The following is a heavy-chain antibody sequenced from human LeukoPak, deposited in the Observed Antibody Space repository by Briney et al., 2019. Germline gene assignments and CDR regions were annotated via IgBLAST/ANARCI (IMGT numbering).Heavy chain of an antibody. D-gene: IGHD6-19*01. V-gene: IGHV3-11*05. CDR3: ARGGLAIDAFDI. J-gene: IGHJ3*02. Sequence: GGSLRLSCAASGFTFSDYYMSWIRQAPGKGLEWVSYISSSSSYTNYADSVKRRFTISRDNAKHSLYLQMNSLRAEDTAVYYCARGGLAIDAFDIWGQVTMVTVSS. CDR2: ISSSSSYT. CDR1: GFTFSDYY.